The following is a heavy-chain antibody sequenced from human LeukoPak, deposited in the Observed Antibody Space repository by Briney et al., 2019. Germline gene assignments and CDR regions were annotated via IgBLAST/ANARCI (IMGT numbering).Heavy chain of an antibody. CDR3: ARLRKRWLQLGEVDY. CDR1: GFTFSSYA. D-gene: IGHD5-24*01. Sequence: GGSLRLSCAASGFTFSSYAMSWVRQAPGKGLEWVAVISYDGSNKYYADSVKGRFTISRDNSKNTLYLQMNSLRAEDTAVYYCARLRKRWLQLGEVDYWGQGTLVTVSS. V-gene: IGHV3-30-3*01. J-gene: IGHJ4*02. CDR2: ISYDGSNK.